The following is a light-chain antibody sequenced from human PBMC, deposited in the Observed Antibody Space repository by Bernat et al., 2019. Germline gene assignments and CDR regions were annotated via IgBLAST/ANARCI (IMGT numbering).Light chain of an antibody. CDR2: GAS. CDR1: QSVSSSY. J-gene: IGKJ2*01. CDR3: QQYGNSPPAYT. Sequence: EIVLTQSPGTLSLSPGETATLSCRASQSVSSSYLAWYQQKPGQAPRLLMYGASSRATGIPDRFSGSGSGTDFTLTISRLEPEDFAVYYWQQYGNSPPAYTFGQGTKLEIK. V-gene: IGKV3-20*01.